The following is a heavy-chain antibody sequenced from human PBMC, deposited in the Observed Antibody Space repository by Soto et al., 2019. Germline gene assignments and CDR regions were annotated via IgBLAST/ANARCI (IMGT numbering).Heavy chain of an antibody. Sequence: QVQLVQSGAEVKKPGASVKVSCKASGYTFNSYYIHWVRQAPGQGLEWMGWINPNIDVTGYPQSFQDRVTMTRDMSITTVYMELTRLRSDDTAVYYCVRVGLNSNYDFDYWGQGTLITVSS. D-gene: IGHD4-4*01. V-gene: IGHV1-2*02. CDR3: VRVGLNSNYDFDY. J-gene: IGHJ4*02. CDR1: GYTFNSYY. CDR2: INPNIDVT.